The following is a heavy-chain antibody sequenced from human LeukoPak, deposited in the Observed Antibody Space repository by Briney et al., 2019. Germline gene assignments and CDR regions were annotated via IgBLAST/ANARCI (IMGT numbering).Heavy chain of an antibody. D-gene: IGHD2-2*01. Sequence: PSETLSLTCVVSGGSMSSGGYSWSWIRQPPGKGLEWIGYFYYSGTTYYNPSLKSRVTISVDTSKNQVSLKLSSVTAADTAVYYCARVPGAMYYYHYMDVWGKGTTVTVSS. CDR3: ARVPGAMYYYHYMDV. CDR2: FYYSGTT. CDR1: GGSMSSGGYS. J-gene: IGHJ6*03. V-gene: IGHV4-30-4*07.